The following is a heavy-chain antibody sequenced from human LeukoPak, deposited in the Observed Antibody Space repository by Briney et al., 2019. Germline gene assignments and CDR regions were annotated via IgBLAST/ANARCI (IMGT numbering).Heavy chain of an antibody. Sequence: SETLSLTCTVSGGSISGYYWSWIRQTPGKGLEWIGEINHSGSTYYNPSLESRVTISVDPSKNQFSLNLHSVTAADTAVYYCARDFWSGPLDYWGQGTLVTVSS. J-gene: IGHJ4*02. CDR2: INHSGST. CDR3: ARDFWSGPLDY. V-gene: IGHV4-34*01. D-gene: IGHD3-3*01. CDR1: GGSISGYY.